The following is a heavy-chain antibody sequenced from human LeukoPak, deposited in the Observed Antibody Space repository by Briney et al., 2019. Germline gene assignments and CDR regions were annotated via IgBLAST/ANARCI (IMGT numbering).Heavy chain of an antibody. CDR1: GYTFTSYA. CDR3: YGSGSYQGNSYYFDY. V-gene: IGHV7-4-1*02. Sequence: ASVKVSCKASGYTFTSYAMNWVRQAPGQGLEWMGWINTNTGNPTYAQGFTGRFVFCLDTSVSTAYLQISSLKAEDTAVYYCYGSGSYQGNSYYFDYWGQGTLVTVSS. J-gene: IGHJ4*02. D-gene: IGHD3-10*01. CDR2: INTNTGNP.